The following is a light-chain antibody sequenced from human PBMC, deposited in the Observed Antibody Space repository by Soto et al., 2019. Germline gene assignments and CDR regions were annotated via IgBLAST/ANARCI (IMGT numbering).Light chain of an antibody. J-gene: IGKJ1*01. CDR3: QQHLGQHT. V-gene: IGKV3-11*01. CDR1: QSVSAY. Sequence: ILVTLSPVTLYLSKGERAILSCRASQSVSAYLAWYQQKPGQPPRLLIYDATIRATGIPARFSGSGSGTDFTITISSLEPEDSAVYYCQQHLGQHTFCQGTKVDIK. CDR2: DAT.